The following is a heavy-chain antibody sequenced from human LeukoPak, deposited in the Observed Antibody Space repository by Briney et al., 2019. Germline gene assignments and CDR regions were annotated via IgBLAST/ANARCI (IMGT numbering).Heavy chain of an antibody. CDR1: GYTFTGYY. D-gene: IGHD1-26*01. Sequence: ASVKVSCKASGYTFTGYYMHWVRQAPGQGLEWMGWINPNSGGTNYAQKFQGRVTMTRDTSISTAYMELSRLRSDDTAVYYCATGDGIVGATWAFDYWGQGTLVTVSS. CDR2: INPNSGGT. V-gene: IGHV1-2*02. J-gene: IGHJ4*02. CDR3: ATGDGIVGATWAFDY.